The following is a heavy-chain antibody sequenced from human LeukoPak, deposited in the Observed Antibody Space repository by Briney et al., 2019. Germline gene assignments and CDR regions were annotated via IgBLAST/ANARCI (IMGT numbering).Heavy chain of an antibody. J-gene: IGHJ6*02. V-gene: IGHV3-21*01. CDR2: ISSSSSYI. Sequence: GGSLGLSCAASGFTFSTYSMNWVRQAPGKGLEWVSSISSSSSYIYYADSVKGRFTISRDNAKNSLYLQMNSLRAEDTAVYYCARDPYPEGMDVWGQGTTVTVSS. CDR1: GFTFSTYS. CDR3: ARDPYPEGMDV.